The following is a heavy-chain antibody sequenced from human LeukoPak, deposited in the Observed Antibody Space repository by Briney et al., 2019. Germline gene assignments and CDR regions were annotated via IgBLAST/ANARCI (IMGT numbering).Heavy chain of an antibody. J-gene: IGHJ4*02. CDR1: GYTFTGYY. CDR2: INPNSGGT. CDR3: ARAATAAAAFDY. V-gene: IGHV1-2*02. D-gene: IGHD6-13*01. Sequence: ASVKVSCKASGYTFTGYYMHWVRQAPGQGLEWMGWINPNSGGTNYAQKFQGRVTMTRDTSISTAYMELSSLRSEDTAVYYCARAATAAAAFDYWGQGTLVTVSS.